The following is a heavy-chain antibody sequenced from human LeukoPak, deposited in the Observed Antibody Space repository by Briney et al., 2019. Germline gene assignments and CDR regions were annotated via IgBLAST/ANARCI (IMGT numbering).Heavy chain of an antibody. CDR3: ARDSGGYIH. V-gene: IGHV3-48*03. Sequence: TGGSLRLSCAAPGFTFSSYEMNWVRQAPGKGLDWVSYISSSGSTIYYADSVKGRFTISRDNAKNSLYLQMNSLRAEDTAVYYCARDSGGYIHWGQGTLVTVSS. J-gene: IGHJ4*02. CDR1: GFTFSSYE. D-gene: IGHD3-22*01. CDR2: ISSSGSTI.